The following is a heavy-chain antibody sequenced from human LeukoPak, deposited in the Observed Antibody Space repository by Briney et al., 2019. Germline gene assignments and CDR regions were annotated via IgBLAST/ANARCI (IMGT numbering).Heavy chain of an antibody. J-gene: IGHJ4*02. CDR2: ISYDGSNK. CDR1: GFTFRNYG. D-gene: IGHD2-15*01. Sequence: GGSLRLSCAASGFTFRNYGMHWVRQAPGKGLEWVAVISYDGSNKYYTDSVKGRFTISRDNSKNTLYLQMNSLKTEDTAVYYCAKDRAHCSGGSCSYFDYWGQGTLVTVSS. V-gene: IGHV3-30*18. CDR3: AKDRAHCSGGSCSYFDY.